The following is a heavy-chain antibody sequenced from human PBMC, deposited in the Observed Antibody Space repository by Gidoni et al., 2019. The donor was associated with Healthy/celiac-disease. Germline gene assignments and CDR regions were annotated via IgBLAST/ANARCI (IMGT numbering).Heavy chain of an antibody. CDR1: GFTFDAYA. CDR3: AKDLGYCSGGSCYPYYYYGMDV. D-gene: IGHD2-15*01. V-gene: IGHV3-9*01. J-gene: IGHJ6*02. CDR2: ISWNSGSI. Sequence: EVQLVESGGGLVQPGRSLRLSCAASGFTFDAYALHWVRQAPGKGLEWASGISWNSGSIGYADSVKGRFTISRDNAKNSLYLQMNSLRAEDTALYYCAKDLGYCSGGSCYPYYYYGMDVWGQGTTVTVSS.